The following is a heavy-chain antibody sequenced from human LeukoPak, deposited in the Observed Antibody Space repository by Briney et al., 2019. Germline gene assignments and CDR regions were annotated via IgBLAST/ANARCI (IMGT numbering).Heavy chain of an antibody. CDR1: GFTVSSNY. CDR2: IYSGGST. V-gene: IGHV3-66*04. CDR3: ARLMNHGITIFGGDAFDI. J-gene: IGHJ3*02. Sequence: GGSLRLSCAASGFTVSSNYMSWVRQAPGKGLEWVSVIYSGGSTYYADSVKGRFTISRDNSKNTLYLQMNSLRAEDTAVYYCARLMNHGITIFGGDAFDIWGQGTMVTVSS. D-gene: IGHD3-3*01.